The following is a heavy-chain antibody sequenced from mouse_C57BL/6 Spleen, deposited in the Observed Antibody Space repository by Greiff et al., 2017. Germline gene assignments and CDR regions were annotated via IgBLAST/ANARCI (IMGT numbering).Heavy chain of an antibody. CDR2: IWGDGST. Sequence: VQLQESGPGLVAPSQSLSITCTVSGFSLTSYGVSWVRQPPGKGLEWLGVIWGDGSTTYHSALISRLSISKDNSKSQVFLKLNSLQTDDSATYYCAKLEWLLRRDAMDYWGQGTSVTVSS. D-gene: IGHD2-3*01. CDR1: GFSLTSYG. CDR3: AKLEWLLRRDAMDY. J-gene: IGHJ4*01. V-gene: IGHV2-3*01.